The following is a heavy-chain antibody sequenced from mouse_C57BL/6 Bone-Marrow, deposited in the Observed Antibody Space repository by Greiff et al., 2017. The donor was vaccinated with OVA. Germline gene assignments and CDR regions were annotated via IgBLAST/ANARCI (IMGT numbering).Heavy chain of an antibody. CDR1: GFTFSDYY. V-gene: IGHV5-12*01. J-gene: IGHJ4*01. Sequence: EVKVVESGGGLVQPGGSLKLSCAASGFTFSDYYMYWVRQTPEKRLEWVAYISNGGGSTYYPDTVKGRFTISIDNAKNTLYLQMSRLKSEDTAMYYCARQLWELDYYAMDYWGQGTSVTVSS. CDR3: ARQLWELDYYAMDY. CDR2: ISNGGGST. D-gene: IGHD1-1*02.